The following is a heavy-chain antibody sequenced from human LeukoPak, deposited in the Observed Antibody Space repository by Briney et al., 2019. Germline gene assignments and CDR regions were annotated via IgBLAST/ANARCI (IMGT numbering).Heavy chain of an antibody. J-gene: IGHJ6*03. CDR1: GFTFSSYG. CDR3: AKEGIHMHYYYMDV. D-gene: IGHD6-13*01. CDR2: ISYDGSNK. V-gene: IGHV3-30*18. Sequence: GGSLRLSCAASGFTFSSYGMHWVRQAPGKGLEWVAGISYDGSNKYYADSVKGRFTISRDNSKNTLYLQMNSLRAEDTAVYYCAKEGIHMHYYYMDVWGKGTTVTVSS.